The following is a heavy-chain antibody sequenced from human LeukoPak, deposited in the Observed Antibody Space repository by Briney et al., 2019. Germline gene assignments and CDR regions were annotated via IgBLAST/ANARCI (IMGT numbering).Heavy chain of an antibody. J-gene: IGHJ4*02. D-gene: IGHD2-2*01. CDR3: ARGRQYQPLSEFDY. V-gene: IGHV4-34*01. CDR2: INHSGST. Sequence: SETLSLTCAVYGGSFSGYYWSWIRQPPGKGLEWIGEINHSGSTNYNPSLKSRVTISVDTSKNQFSLKLSSVTAADTAVYYCARGRQYQPLSEFDYWGQGTLVTVSS. CDR1: GGSFSGYY.